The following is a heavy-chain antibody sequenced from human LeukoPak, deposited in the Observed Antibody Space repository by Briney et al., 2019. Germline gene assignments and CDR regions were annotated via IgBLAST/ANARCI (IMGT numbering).Heavy chain of an antibody. CDR3: ARDTGGAAAGT. CDR1: GFTFSSSR. D-gene: IGHD6-13*01. V-gene: IGHV3-74*01. J-gene: IGHJ4*02. CDR2: INGDGSST. Sequence: GESLRLSCAASGFTFSSSRMHWVRQPPGKGLVWVTRINGDGSSTSYADSVKGRFTISRDNADNTLYLQMNSLRAEDTAVYYCARDTGGAAAGTWGQGTLVTVSS.